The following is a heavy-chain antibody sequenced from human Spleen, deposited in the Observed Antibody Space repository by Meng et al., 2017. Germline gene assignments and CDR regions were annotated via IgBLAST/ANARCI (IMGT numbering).Heavy chain of an antibody. Sequence: GESLKISCAASGFTFRNAWMSWVRQAPGKGLEWVGRIKSRSDGGTIDYAEPVKGRFTISRDDSEYILYLQMNSLKIEDTGVYYCTTGLVGAASLDSWGQGTPVTVSS. D-gene: IGHD1-26*01. CDR1: GFTFRNAW. CDR3: TTGLVGAASLDS. J-gene: IGHJ4*02. V-gene: IGHV3-15*01. CDR2: IKSRSDGGTI.